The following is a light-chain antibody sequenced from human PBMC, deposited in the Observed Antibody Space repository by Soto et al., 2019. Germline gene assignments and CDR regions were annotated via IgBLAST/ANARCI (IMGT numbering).Light chain of an antibody. Sequence: ETVLTQSPGTLSLSPGERATLSCRASQSVSSSSLAWYQQRPGQAPRLLIYGTSSRATGIPDRFSGSGSGTEFTLTISSLQSEDFAVYYCQQYGRSPWTFGQGTKVDIK. CDR3: QQYGRSPWT. V-gene: IGKV3-20*01. CDR1: QSVSSSS. J-gene: IGKJ1*01. CDR2: GTS.